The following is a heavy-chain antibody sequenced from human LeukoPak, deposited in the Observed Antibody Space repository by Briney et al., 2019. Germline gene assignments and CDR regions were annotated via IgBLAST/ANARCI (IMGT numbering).Heavy chain of an antibody. CDR3: ARAGGFDY. J-gene: IGHJ4*02. V-gene: IGHV1-18*01. Sequence: VLEWIGWISAYNGNTNYAQKLQGTVTMTTDTSTSTAYMELRSLRSDDTAVYYCARAGGFDYWGQGTLVTVSS. CDR2: ISAYNGNT.